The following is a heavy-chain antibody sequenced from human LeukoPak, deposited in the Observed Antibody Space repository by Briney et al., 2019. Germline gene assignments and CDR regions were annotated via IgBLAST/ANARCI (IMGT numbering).Heavy chain of an antibody. J-gene: IGHJ4*02. CDR2: IYSSGSA. CDR3: ARRSYGSDFVH. D-gene: IGHD1-26*01. V-gene: IGHV4-59*01. CDR1: GGSLTNYY. Sequence: SETLSLTCSVSGGSLTNYYCTWIRRPPGKGLEWIGYIYSSGSANYNPSLKSRVNISIDTSENQFSLKLSSVTAADTAVYYCARRSYGSDFVHWRRGPLVTVSS.